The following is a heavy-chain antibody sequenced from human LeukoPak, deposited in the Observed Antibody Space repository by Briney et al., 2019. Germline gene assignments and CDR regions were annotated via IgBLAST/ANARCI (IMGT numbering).Heavy chain of an antibody. V-gene: IGHV1-18*01. D-gene: IGHD1-20*01. CDR1: GYTYTIYG. CDR3: ARSGLTGPGHAFDI. Sequence: ASVTVSFKGSGYTYTIYGISWVRQAPGQGLEWMGWISAYNGNTNYAQKLQGRVTMTTDTSTSTAYMQLRSLRSDDTAVYYCARSGLTGPGHAFDIWGQGTMVTVSS. J-gene: IGHJ3*02. CDR2: ISAYNGNT.